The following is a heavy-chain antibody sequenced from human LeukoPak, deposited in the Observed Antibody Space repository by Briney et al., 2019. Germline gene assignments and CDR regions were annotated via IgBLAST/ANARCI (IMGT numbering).Heavy chain of an antibody. V-gene: IGHV3-23*01. D-gene: IGHD1-26*01. CDR2: ISGSGGTT. CDR1: RFIFSSYA. CDR3: SKSPGQGIVGSSPAYNYYMDV. J-gene: IGHJ6*03. Sequence: GGSLRLSCAASRFIFSSYAMSWVRQAPGKGLEWVSSISGSGGTTYYADSVGGRFTINRDHTKNTLSLQMNSLRAEDTAVYYCSKSPGQGIVGSSPAYNYYMDVWGKGTTVTVFS.